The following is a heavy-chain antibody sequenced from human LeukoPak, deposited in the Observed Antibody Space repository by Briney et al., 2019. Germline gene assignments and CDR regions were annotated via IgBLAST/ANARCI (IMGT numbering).Heavy chain of an antibody. CDR3: ARADTEIDALDI. CDR2: ISAYNGNT. Sequence: ASVKVSCKASGYTSTSYGISWVRQAPGQGLEWMGWISAYNGNTNYAQKLQGRVTMTTDTSTSTAYMELRSLRSDDTAVYYCARADTEIDALDIWGQGTMVTVSS. J-gene: IGHJ3*02. V-gene: IGHV1-18*01. CDR1: GYTSTSYG.